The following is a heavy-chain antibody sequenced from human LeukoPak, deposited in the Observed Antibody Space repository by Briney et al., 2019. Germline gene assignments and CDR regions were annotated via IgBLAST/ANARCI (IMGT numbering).Heavy chain of an antibody. Sequence: GGSLRLSCAASGFTFSNYNMNWVRQAPGKGLEWVSSISNSGSYIYYADSMKGRFTISRDNAKNSLYLQMNSLRAEDTAVYYCASRASCGGDCYQFDYWGQGTLVTVSS. V-gene: IGHV3-21*01. J-gene: IGHJ4*02. CDR1: GFTFSNYN. CDR2: ISNSGSYI. D-gene: IGHD2-21*02. CDR3: ASRASCGGDCYQFDY.